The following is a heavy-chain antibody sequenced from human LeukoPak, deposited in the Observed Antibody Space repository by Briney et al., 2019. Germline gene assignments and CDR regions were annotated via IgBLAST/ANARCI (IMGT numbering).Heavy chain of an antibody. J-gene: IGHJ3*02. CDR1: GGSISSYY. CDR2: IYYSGST. Sequence: SETLSLTCTVSGGSISSYYWSWIRQPPGKGLEWIGYIYYSGSTNYNPSLKSRVTISVDTSKNQFPLKLSSVTAADTAVYYCARLMFFYCSGGSCYYAFDIWGQGTMVTVSS. D-gene: IGHD2-15*01. CDR3: ARLMFFYCSGGSCYYAFDI. V-gene: IGHV4-59*08.